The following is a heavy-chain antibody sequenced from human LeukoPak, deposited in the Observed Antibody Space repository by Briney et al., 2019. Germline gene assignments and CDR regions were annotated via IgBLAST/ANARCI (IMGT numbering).Heavy chain of an antibody. D-gene: IGHD6-19*01. CDR1: GYSISSGYY. CDR2: IYHSGST. CDR3: ARDPNSSGWRPSYYFDY. V-gene: IGHV4-38-2*02. J-gene: IGHJ4*02. Sequence: PSETPSLTCTVSGYSISSGYYWGWIRQPPGKGLEWIGSIYHSGSTYYNPSLKSRVTISVDTSKNQFSLKLSSVTAADTAVYYCARDPNSSGWRPSYYFDYWGQGTLVTVSS.